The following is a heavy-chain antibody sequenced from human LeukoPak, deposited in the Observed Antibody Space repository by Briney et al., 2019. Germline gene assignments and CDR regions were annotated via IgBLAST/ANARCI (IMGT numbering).Heavy chain of an antibody. CDR2: IYHSGST. J-gene: IGHJ6*02. Sequence: SGTLSLTCAVSGGSISSSNWWSWVRQPPGKGLEWIGEIYHSGSTNYNPSLKSRVTISVDKSKNQFSLKLSSVTAADTAVYYCARDLLGYDSSGYKGDYGMDVWGQGTTVTVSS. CDR1: GGSISSSNW. V-gene: IGHV4-4*02. CDR3: ARDLLGYDSSGYKGDYGMDV. D-gene: IGHD3-22*01.